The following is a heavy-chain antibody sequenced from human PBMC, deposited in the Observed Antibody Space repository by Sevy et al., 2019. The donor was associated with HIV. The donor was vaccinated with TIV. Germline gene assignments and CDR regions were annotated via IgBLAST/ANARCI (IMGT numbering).Heavy chain of an antibody. Sequence: ASVKVSCKASGGTFSSYAISWVRQAPGQGLEWMGGIIPIFGTANYAQKFQGRVTITADESTSTAYMELSSLRSEDTAVYYCARAQYSSSWYYYYGIDVWGQGTTVTVSS. CDR3: ARAQYSSSWYYYYGIDV. J-gene: IGHJ6*02. D-gene: IGHD6-13*01. CDR2: IIPIFGTA. V-gene: IGHV1-69*13. CDR1: GGTFSSYA.